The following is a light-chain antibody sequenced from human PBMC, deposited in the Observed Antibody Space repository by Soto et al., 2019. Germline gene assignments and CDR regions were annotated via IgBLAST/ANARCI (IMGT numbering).Light chain of an antibody. V-gene: IGLV2-14*01. CDR2: DVS. CDR3: SSYASSSTLVV. CDR1: SSDVGGYDY. Sequence: QSALTQPASVSGSPGQSITISCTGTSSDVGGYDYVSWYQQYPGKAPELMIYDVSNRPSGVSNRFSGSKSGNTASLTISGLQAEDEDDDYYSSYASSSTLVVFGGGTKLTVL. J-gene: IGLJ2*01.